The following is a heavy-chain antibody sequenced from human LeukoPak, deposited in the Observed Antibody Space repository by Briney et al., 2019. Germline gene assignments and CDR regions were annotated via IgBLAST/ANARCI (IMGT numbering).Heavy chain of an antibody. CDR1: GFTFSSYA. J-gene: IGHJ4*02. V-gene: IGHV3-23*01. Sequence: GGSLRLSCAASGFTFSSYAMSWVRQAPGKWLEWVSAISGSGGSTYYADSVKGRFTISRDNSKNTLYLQMNSLRAEDTAVYYCAKMPTLEWLPNFDYWGQGTLVTVSS. D-gene: IGHD3-3*01. CDR2: ISGSGGST. CDR3: AKMPTLEWLPNFDY.